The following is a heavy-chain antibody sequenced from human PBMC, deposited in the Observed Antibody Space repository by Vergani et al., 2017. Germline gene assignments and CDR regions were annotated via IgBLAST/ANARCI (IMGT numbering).Heavy chain of an antibody. Sequence: QLHLQESGPGLGKPSETLSLTCTVSGGSITSSSYYWGWIRQPPGKGLEWIGNKGRVTISVATSKNQFSLEVTSVTAADTAIYFCARTESFILRYFHWALWGQGTLVTVSS. CDR3: ARTESFILRYFHWAL. D-gene: IGHD3-9*01. CDR1: GGSITSSSYY. J-gene: IGHJ4*02. V-gene: IGHV4-39*01.